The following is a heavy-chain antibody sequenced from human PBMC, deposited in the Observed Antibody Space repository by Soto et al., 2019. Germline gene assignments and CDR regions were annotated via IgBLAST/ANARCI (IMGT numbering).Heavy chain of an antibody. J-gene: IGHJ6*02. CDR2: IIPILGIA. D-gene: IGHD6-13*01. Sequence: GASVKVSCKASGGTFSSYTISWMRQAPGQGLEWMGRIIPILGIANYAQKFQGRVTMTEDTSTDTAYMELSSLRSEDTAVYYCATKGRWYVGYYYYGMDVWGQGTTVTVSS. CDR1: GGTFSSYT. CDR3: ATKGRWYVGYYYYGMDV. V-gene: IGHV1-69*02.